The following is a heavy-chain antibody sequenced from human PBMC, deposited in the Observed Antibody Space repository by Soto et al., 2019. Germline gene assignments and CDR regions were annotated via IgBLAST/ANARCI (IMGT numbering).Heavy chain of an antibody. D-gene: IGHD3-22*01. CDR3: ARDQLYYNDISGRPLNAFDV. CDR2: IGIGSSTK. V-gene: IGHV3-48*01. Sequence: EVDLVESGGGLVQSGGSLRLSCAASGFTFRNYGMNWVRQAPGKGLEWVSYIGIGSSTKYYADSVKGRFAICRYNAKNSLYLQMNSLRAEDTAVYYCARDQLYYNDISGRPLNAFDVWGQGTMVTVSS. J-gene: IGHJ3*01. CDR1: GFTFRNYG.